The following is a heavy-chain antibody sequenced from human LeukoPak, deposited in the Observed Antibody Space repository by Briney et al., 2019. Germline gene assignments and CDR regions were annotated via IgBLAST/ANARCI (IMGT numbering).Heavy chain of an antibody. D-gene: IGHD5-24*01. CDR1: GGSISSRSHY. Sequence: SSETLSLTCAVSGGSISSRSHYWGWIRQPPGKGLEWIGHISYSGNTYCTPSLKSRVTISVDTSKNQFSLQLSSVTAADTAVYYCARHMDGPDAFDIWGQGTMVAVSS. V-gene: IGHV4-39*01. CDR2: ISYSGNT. CDR3: ARHMDGPDAFDI. J-gene: IGHJ3*02.